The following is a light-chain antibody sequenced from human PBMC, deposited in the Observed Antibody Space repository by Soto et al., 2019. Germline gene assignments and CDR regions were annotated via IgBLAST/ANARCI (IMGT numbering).Light chain of an antibody. V-gene: IGKV1-33*01. CDR2: DAS. Sequence: DIQMTQTPSSLSASVGDRVTITCQASQDINNCLNWYHQKPGKAPKLLIYDASNLETGVPSRFSGSGSGTHFAFTISSLQPEDTATYYCLQDFQYPRTFGQGTKVDIK. J-gene: IGKJ1*01. CDR3: LQDFQYPRT. CDR1: QDINNC.